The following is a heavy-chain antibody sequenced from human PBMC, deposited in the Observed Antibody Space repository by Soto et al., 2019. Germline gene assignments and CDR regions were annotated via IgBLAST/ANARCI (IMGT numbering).Heavy chain of an antibody. J-gene: IGHJ5*02. CDR2: ISSSSSYI. V-gene: IGHV3-21*01. CDR1: GFTFSSYS. Sequence: PGGSLRLSCAASGFTFSSYSMNWVRQAPGKGLEWVSSISSSSSYIYYADSVKGRFTISRDNAKNSLYLQMNSLRAEDTAVYYCAREWAAPGGWFDPWGQGTLVTVSS. CDR3: AREWAAPGGWFDP. D-gene: IGHD2-15*01.